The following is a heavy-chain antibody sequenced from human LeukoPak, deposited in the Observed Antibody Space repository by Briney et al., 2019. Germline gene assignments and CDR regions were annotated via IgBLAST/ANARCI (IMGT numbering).Heavy chain of an antibody. CDR3: AVVVAAMGAGWFDP. Sequence: PSETLSLTCTVSGGSISSSSYYWGWIRQPPGKGLEWIGSIYYSGCTYYNPSLKSRVTISVDTSKNQFSLKLSSVTAADTAVYYCAVVVAAMGAGWFDPWGQGTLVTVSS. CDR1: GGSISSSSYY. J-gene: IGHJ5*02. D-gene: IGHD2-15*01. CDR2: IYYSGCT. V-gene: IGHV4-39*01.